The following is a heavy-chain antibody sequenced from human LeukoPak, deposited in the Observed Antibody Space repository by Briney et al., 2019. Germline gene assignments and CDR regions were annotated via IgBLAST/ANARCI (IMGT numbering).Heavy chain of an antibody. CDR3: ARTRSSYYDFWSGSPTEYYFDY. D-gene: IGHD3-3*01. CDR1: VFTFDDYG. V-gene: IGHV3-20*04. CDR2: INWNGGST. Sequence: GGSLRLFCAVSVFTFDDYGMSWVRQAPGKGLEWVSGINWNGGSTGYADSVKGRFTISRDNAKNSLYLQMNSLRAEDTALYYCARTRSSYYDFWSGSPTEYYFDYWGQGTLVTVSS. J-gene: IGHJ4*02.